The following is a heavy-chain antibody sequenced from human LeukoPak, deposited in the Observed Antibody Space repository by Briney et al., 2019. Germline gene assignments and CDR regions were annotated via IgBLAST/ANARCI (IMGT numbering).Heavy chain of an antibody. Sequence: GGSLRLSCAASGFTFSSYSMNWVRQTPGKGLEWVSSISSSSTYIYYADSVKGRFTISRDNAKNSLYLQMNSLRAEDTAVYYCARDRLRDAFDISGQGTMVTVSS. J-gene: IGHJ3*02. D-gene: IGHD5-12*01. CDR3: ARDRLRDAFDI. V-gene: IGHV3-21*01. CDR1: GFTFSSYS. CDR2: ISSSSTYI.